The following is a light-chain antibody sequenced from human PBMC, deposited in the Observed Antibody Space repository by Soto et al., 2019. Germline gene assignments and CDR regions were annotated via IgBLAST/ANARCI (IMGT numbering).Light chain of an antibody. CDR1: QRIRTN. CDR2: GDS. CDR3: LQYNHWPSIT. J-gene: IGKJ5*01. Sequence: EIVMTQSPATLSVSPGERAILSCSASQRIRTNVAWYQQSPGQAPRLLIYGDSTRATDIPARFSGSGSGTEFTLNISTLQSEDFALYYCLQYNHWPSITFGQGTRLEF. V-gene: IGKV3-15*01.